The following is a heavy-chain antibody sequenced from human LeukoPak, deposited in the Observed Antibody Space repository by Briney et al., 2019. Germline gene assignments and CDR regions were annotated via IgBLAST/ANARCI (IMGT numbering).Heavy chain of an antibody. D-gene: IGHD4-17*01. CDR3: ARSSTTVSDRSFDY. V-gene: IGHV4-4*07. Sequence: PSETLSLTCTVSVGSISSYYWSWIRQPAGRGLEWIGRIYTSGSTNYNPSLKSRVTMSVDTSKNQFSRTLSSVNAADTAVYYCARSSTTVSDRSFDYWGQGTLVTVSS. CDR2: IYTSGST. CDR1: VGSISSYY. J-gene: IGHJ4*02.